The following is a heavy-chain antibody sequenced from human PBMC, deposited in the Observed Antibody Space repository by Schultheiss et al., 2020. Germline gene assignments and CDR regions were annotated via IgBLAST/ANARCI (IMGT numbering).Heavy chain of an antibody. CDR2: FNPEDGET. J-gene: IGHJ5*02. CDR3: ATDNSRGTYNWFDP. CDR1: GYTLTELS. V-gene: IGHV1-24*01. Sequence: GESLKISCKVSGYTLTELSMHWVRQAPGKGLEWMGGFNPEDGETIYAQKFQGRVTMTEDTSTDTAYMELSSLRSEDTAVYYCATDNSRGTYNWFDPWGQGTLVTVSS. D-gene: IGHD1-14*01.